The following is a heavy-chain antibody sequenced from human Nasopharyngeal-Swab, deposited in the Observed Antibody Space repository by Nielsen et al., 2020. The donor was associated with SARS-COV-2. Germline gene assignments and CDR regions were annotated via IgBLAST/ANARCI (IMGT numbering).Heavy chain of an antibody. V-gene: IGHV4-34*01. J-gene: IGHJ6*02. CDR1: GGAFSGFY. CDR2: INPSGST. Sequence: SETLSLTCAVYGGAFSGFYWSWIRYSPGEGLEWIGEINPSGSTDYNPSLKSRVSMSVDTSKNQVFLKLRSVTAADTGLYYCARGRRERAPRYYYYGMDVWGQGTTVTVS. CDR3: ARGRRERAPRYYYYGMDV. D-gene: IGHD1-1*01.